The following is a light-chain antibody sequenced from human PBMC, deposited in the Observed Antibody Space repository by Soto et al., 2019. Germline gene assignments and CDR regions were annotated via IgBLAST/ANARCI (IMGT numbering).Light chain of an antibody. J-gene: IGKJ1*01. CDR3: QQYCSSSPWT. V-gene: IGKV1-5*03. CDR1: QSISSW. CDR2: KAS. Sequence: DIQMTQSPSTLSASVGDRVTITCRASQSISSWLAWYQQKPGKAPTLLIYKASSLETGVPSRFSGSGSGTEFTLIISSLQPDDFASYYCQQYCSSSPWTFGQGTKVEIK.